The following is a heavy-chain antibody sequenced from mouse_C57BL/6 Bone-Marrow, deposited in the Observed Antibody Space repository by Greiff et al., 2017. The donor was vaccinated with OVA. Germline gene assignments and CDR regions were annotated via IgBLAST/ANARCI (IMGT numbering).Heavy chain of an antibody. Sequence: EVKLEESGGGLVQPGGSMKLSCAASGFTFSDDWMDWVRQSPEKGLEWVAEIRNKANNHATYYAESVKGRFTISRDDSNSSVYLQMNSVRAEDTGIYYCTRGGTGYWGQGTTLTVSS. CDR3: TRGGTGY. V-gene: IGHV6-6*01. CDR2: IRNKANNHAT. CDR1: GFTFSDDW. J-gene: IGHJ2*01. D-gene: IGHD3-3*01.